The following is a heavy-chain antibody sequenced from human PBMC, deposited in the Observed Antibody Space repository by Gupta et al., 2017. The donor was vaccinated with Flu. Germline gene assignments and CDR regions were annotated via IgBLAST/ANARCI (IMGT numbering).Heavy chain of an antibody. Sequence: EVQLVESGGGLVQPGGSLRLSCAASGFTFSSYWMHWVRQAPGKGLVWVSRINSDGSSTSYADSVKGRFTISRDNAKNTLYVQLNSLRAEDTAVYYCARGTGYTVFDYWGQGTLVTVSS. D-gene: IGHD5-24*01. CDR1: GFTFSSYW. CDR3: ARGTGYTVFDY. CDR2: INSDGSST. J-gene: IGHJ4*02. V-gene: IGHV3-74*01.